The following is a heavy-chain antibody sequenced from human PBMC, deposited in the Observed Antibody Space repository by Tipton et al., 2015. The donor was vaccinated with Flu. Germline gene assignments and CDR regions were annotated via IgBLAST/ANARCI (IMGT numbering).Heavy chain of an antibody. V-gene: IGHV5-51*01. Sequence: VQLVQSGAEVKKPGESLKISCKGSGYSFTRSWIGWVRQMPGKGLEWMGIIYPGDSDTRYSLSFEGQVTISADKSINTAYLQWSSLKASDTAMYYGTSPLSGSWPRAFNYWGQGTLVTVSS. CDR3: TSPLSGSWPRAFNY. D-gene: IGHD1-26*01. CDR1: GYSFTRSW. CDR2: IYPGDSDT. J-gene: IGHJ4*02.